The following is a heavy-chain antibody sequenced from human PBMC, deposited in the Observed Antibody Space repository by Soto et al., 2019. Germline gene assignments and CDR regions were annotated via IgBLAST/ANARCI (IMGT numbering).Heavy chain of an antibody. CDR1: GFTFSNAW. Sequence: PGGSLRLSCAASGFTFSNAWMNWVRQAPGKGLEWVGRIKSKTDGGTTDYAAPVKGRFTISRDDSKNTLYLQMNSLKTEDTAVYYCTTGTVVAASGKEPYWGQGTLVTVSS. J-gene: IGHJ4*02. D-gene: IGHD2-15*01. V-gene: IGHV3-15*07. CDR3: TTGTVVAASGKEPY. CDR2: IKSKTDGGTT.